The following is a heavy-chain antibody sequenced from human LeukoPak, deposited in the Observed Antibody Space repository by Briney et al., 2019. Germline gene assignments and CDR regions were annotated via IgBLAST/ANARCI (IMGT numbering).Heavy chain of an antibody. J-gene: IGHJ5*02. V-gene: IGHV1-8*03. CDR3: ARDYGGNSGWFDP. CDR1: GYTFTSYV. Sequence: ASVKVSCKASGYTFTSYVINWVRQATGQGLEWLGWMNPNSGNTGYAQKFQGRVTITRDTSISTAYMELSSLRSEDTAVYYCARDYGGNSGWFDPWGQGTLVTVSS. CDR2: MNPNSGNT. D-gene: IGHD4-23*01.